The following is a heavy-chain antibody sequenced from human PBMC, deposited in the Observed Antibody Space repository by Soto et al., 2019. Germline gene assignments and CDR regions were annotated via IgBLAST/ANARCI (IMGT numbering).Heavy chain of an antibody. CDR1: GVTLSNYD. J-gene: IGHJ4*02. CDR2: IGTVSDT. Sequence: GGALRLPCAAFGVTLSNYDKYWVRQTTEKGLEWVSAIGTVSDTYYPGSVQGRFIISRENPKNSLYLHMNSLRAGDTVMYYCVRARGGEYFGEQLSWGQGTLVTVSS. V-gene: IGHV3-13*02. CDR3: VRARGGEYFGEQLS. D-gene: IGHD3-10*01.